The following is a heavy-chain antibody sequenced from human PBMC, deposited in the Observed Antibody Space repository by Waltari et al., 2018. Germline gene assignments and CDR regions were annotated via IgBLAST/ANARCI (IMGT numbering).Heavy chain of an antibody. D-gene: IGHD3-10*01. Sequence: EVQLLESGGGLVQPGGSLRLSCAASGFTFSSYAMSWVRQAPGKGLEWVSAISGSGGSTYYADSVKGRFTISRYNAKNTLYLQMNSLRAEDTAVYYCAKRITMVRGGGWFDPWGQGTLVTVSS. CDR3: AKRITMVRGGGWFDP. CDR1: GFTFSSYA. V-gene: IGHV3-23*01. CDR2: ISGSGGST. J-gene: IGHJ5*02.